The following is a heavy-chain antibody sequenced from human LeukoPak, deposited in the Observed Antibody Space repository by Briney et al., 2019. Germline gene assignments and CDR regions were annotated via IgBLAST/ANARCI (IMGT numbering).Heavy chain of an antibody. Sequence: ASVKVSCKASGYTFNDFSIHWLRQAPGQGLEWLGWINPKIGGADYAQKFQGRVTMTRDTSVSTAYMELSGLTSDDTAMYYCARELFTPRDHWGQGTLVTVSS. D-gene: IGHD2-15*01. CDR1: GYTFNDFS. CDR2: INPKIGGA. V-gene: IGHV1-2*02. J-gene: IGHJ4*02. CDR3: ARELFTPRDH.